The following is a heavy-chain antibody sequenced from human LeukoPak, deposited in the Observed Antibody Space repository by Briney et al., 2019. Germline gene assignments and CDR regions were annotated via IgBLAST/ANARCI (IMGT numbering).Heavy chain of an antibody. D-gene: IGHD4-17*01. V-gene: IGHV3-21*01. J-gene: IGHJ4*02. CDR1: GFTFSSYS. Sequence: GGSLRLSCAASGFTFSSYSMNWVRQAPGKGLEWVSSISSSSYIYYADSVKGRFTISRDNSKNTLYLQMNSLRAEDTAVYYCARYGPEVYYFDYWGQGTLVTVSS. CDR2: ISSSSYI. CDR3: ARYGPEVYYFDY.